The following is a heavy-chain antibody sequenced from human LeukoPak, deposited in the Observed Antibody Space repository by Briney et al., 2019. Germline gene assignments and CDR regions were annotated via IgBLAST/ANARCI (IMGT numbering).Heavy chain of an antibody. CDR2: IYPGDSDT. Sequence: RESLKISSKGSGYSFTSYWIGWVREMRGKGLEWMGIIYPGDSDTRYSPSFQGHVTISADKSISTAYLQWSSLKASDTAMYYCAIPVWATYDSRGDSIDYWGQGTLVTVSS. V-gene: IGHV5-51*01. CDR3: AIPVWATYDSRGDSIDY. CDR1: GYSFTSYW. J-gene: IGHJ4*02. D-gene: IGHD3-22*01.